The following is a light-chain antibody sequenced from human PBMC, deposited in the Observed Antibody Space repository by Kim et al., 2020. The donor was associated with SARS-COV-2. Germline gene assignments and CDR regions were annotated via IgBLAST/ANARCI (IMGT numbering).Light chain of an antibody. CDR3: QVWDSSSDHVV. Sequence: APGKTARITCGGNNLGRQSVHCYQQKPGQAPVLVIYYDDNRPSGIPERFSGSNSGNTATLTISRVEAGDEADYYCQVWDSSSDHVVFGGGTQLTVL. V-gene: IGLV3-21*04. J-gene: IGLJ2*01. CDR1: NLGRQS. CDR2: YDD.